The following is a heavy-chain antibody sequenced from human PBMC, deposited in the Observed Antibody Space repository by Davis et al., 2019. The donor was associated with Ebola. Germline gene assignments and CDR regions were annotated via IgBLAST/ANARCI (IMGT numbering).Heavy chain of an antibody. V-gene: IGHV3-74*01. CDR1: GFTFSSYW. CDR3: ATRYSSGWYTYYYYYMDV. Sequence: PGGSLRLSCAASGFTFSSYWMHWVRQAPGKGLVWVSRINSDGSSTSYADSVKGRFTISRDNAKNTLYLQMNSLRAEDTAVYYCATRYSSGWYTYYYYYMDVWGKGTTVTVSS. CDR2: INSDGSST. D-gene: IGHD6-19*01. J-gene: IGHJ6*03.